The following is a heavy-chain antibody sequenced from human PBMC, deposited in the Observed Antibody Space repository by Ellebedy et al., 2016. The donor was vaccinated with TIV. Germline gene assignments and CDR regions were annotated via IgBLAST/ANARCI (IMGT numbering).Heavy chain of an antibody. J-gene: IGHJ4*02. CDR2: MNPNSGNT. D-gene: IGHD4-17*01. CDR1: GYTFTSYD. CDR3: ARVDYGDYYFDY. V-gene: IGHV1-8*01. Sequence: AASVKVSCKASGYTFTSYDINWVRQATGQGLEWMGWMNPNSGNTGYAQKFQGRVTMTRNTSISTAYMELSSLRSEDTAVYYCARVDYGDYYFDYWGQGTLVTVSS.